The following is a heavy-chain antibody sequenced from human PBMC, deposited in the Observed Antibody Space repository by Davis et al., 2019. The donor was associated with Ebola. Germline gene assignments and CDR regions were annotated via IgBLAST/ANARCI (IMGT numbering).Heavy chain of an antibody. CDR3: AREANYYDSSSGYYGMDV. Sequence: PGGSLRLSCAASGFTFSSYGMHWVRQAPGKGLEWVAVIWYDGSNKYYADSVKGRFTISRDNSKNTLYLQMNSLRAEDTAVYYCAREANYYDSSSGYYGMDVWGQGTTVTVSS. CDR2: IWYDGSNK. D-gene: IGHD3-22*01. J-gene: IGHJ6*02. CDR1: GFTFSSYG. V-gene: IGHV3-33*01.